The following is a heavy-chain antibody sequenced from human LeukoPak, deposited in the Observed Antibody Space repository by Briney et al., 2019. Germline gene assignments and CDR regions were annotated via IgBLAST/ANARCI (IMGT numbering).Heavy chain of an antibody. CDR1: GFTCSTYT. Sequence: GGSLRLYCAGSGFTCSTYTMNWVRQAPGKGLEWVSSIGAGGTPMYYAGSVKGRFTISRDNAKNSLYLEMNSLKAEDTAVYYCSRRLYGSSNDALDIWGQGTMVSVSS. CDR3: SRRLYGSSNDALDI. V-gene: IGHV3-21*01. D-gene: IGHD6-6*01. J-gene: IGHJ3*02. CDR2: IGAGGTPM.